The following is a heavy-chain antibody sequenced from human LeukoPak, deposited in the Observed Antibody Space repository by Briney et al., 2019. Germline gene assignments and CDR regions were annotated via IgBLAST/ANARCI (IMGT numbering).Heavy chain of an antibody. CDR3: ARGIQPPKYYGSGSDTFDI. CDR2: VSKDGNTK. Sequence: GGSLRLSCAVSGLTFSNYAMTWVRQAPGKGLEWVAVVSKDGNTKYYADSVKGRFTISRDNSKNTLYLQMNSLRAEDTSVYYCARGIQPPKYYGSGSDTFDIWGQGTMVTVSS. D-gene: IGHD3-10*01. J-gene: IGHJ3*02. V-gene: IGHV3-30*19. CDR1: GLTFSNYA.